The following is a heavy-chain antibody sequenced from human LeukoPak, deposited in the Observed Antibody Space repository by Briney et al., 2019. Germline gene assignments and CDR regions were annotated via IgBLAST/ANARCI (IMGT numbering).Heavy chain of an antibody. CDR3: ARRRRWLESRNFYY. J-gene: IGHJ4*02. CDR2: IYYSGST. V-gene: IGHV4-39*01. Sequence: SETLSLTCAVSGGSISSNSYYWVWLRQPPGTGLVGCGSIYYSGSTYYNPSLNSRVTISVDTSKNQFSLKISAVTAADTAVYYCARRRRWLESRNFYYWGQGILVTVS. D-gene: IGHD6-19*01. CDR1: GGSISSNSYY.